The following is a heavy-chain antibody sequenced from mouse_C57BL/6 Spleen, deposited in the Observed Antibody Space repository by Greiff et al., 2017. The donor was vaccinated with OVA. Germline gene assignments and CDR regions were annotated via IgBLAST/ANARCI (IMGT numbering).Heavy chain of an antibody. D-gene: IGHD4-1*01. CDR2: IYPGSGNT. CDR3: AKETGVYFDY. V-gene: IGHV1-76*01. Sequence: QVQLQQSGAELVRPGASVKLSCKASGYTFTDYYINWVKQRPGQGLEWIARIYPGSGNTYYNEKFKGKATLTAEKSSSTAYMQLSSLTSEDSAVYFCAKETGVYFDYWGQGTTLTVSS. CDR1: GYTFTDYY. J-gene: IGHJ2*01.